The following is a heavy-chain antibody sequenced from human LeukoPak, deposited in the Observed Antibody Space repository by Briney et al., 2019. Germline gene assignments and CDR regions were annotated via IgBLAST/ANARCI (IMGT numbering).Heavy chain of an antibody. CDR3: ASGRRDGYLDY. Sequence: GGSLRLSCAASAFTVSSNYMSWVRRAPGKGLEWVSVIYSGGSTFYADSVKGLFTISRDNSKNTVYLQMNSLRAEDTAVYYCASGRRDGYLDYWGQGTLVTVSS. J-gene: IGHJ4*02. D-gene: IGHD5-24*01. CDR1: AFTVSSNY. CDR2: IYSGGST. V-gene: IGHV3-66*01.